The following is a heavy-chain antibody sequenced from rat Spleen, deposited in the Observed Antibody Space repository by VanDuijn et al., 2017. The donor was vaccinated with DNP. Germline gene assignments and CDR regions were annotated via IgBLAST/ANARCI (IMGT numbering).Heavy chain of an antibody. V-gene: IGHV5-7*01. CDR2: ISYDGGNT. CDR3: ARGDA. Sequence: EVQLVESGGGLVQPGRSLKLSCAASRFTFSDYNMAWVRQAPKKGLEWVATISYDGGNTNYRDSVKGRFTISRDNAKTTLYLQMDSLRSEDTATYYCARGDAWGQGTSVTVSS. CDR1: RFTFSDYN. J-gene: IGHJ4*01.